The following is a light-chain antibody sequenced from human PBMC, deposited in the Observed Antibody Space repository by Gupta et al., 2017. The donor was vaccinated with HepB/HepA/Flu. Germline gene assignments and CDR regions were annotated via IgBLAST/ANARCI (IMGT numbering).Light chain of an antibody. J-gene: IGKJ1*01. Sequence: EIVLTQSPGTLSLSPGERATLSCRASQSVSSSYLAWYQQKPGQAPRLLIYGASSRATGIPDRFSGSGSGTDFTLTISRLEPEDFAVYYCQQDASSPRTFGPGTKVEIK. CDR2: GAS. V-gene: IGKV3-20*01. CDR1: QSVSSSY. CDR3: QQDASSPRT.